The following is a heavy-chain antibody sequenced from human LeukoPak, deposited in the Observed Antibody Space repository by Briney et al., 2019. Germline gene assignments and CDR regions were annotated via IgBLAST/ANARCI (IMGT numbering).Heavy chain of an antibody. CDR2: ISAYNGNT. CDR1: GYTFTSYG. CDR3: AREPTGPGPTYGSGGPFNDY. J-gene: IGHJ4*02. V-gene: IGHV1-18*04. Sequence: GASVKVSCKASGYTFTSYGISWVRQAPGQGLEWMGWISAYNGNTNYAQKLQGRVTMTTDTSTSTAYMELRSLRSDDTAVYYCAREPTGPGPTYGSGGPFNDYWGQGTLVTVSS. D-gene: IGHD3-10*01.